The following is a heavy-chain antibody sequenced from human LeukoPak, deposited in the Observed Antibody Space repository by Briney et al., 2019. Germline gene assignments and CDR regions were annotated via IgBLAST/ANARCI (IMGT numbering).Heavy chain of an antibody. CDR1: GFTFSSYS. CDR2: ISSSGNYI. D-gene: IGHD6-13*01. V-gene: IGHV3-21*01. J-gene: IGHJ4*02. CDR3: ARDPAGTGELFDY. Sequence: GGSLRLSCAVSGFTFSSYSMNWVRQAPGKGLEWVSSISSSGNYIYYADSVKGRFTISRDNSKNTLYLQMNSLRAEDTAVYYCARDPAGTGELFDYWGQGTLVTVTS.